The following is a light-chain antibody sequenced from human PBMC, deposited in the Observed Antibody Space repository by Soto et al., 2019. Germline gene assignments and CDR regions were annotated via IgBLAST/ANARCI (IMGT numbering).Light chain of an antibody. V-gene: IGKV1-12*01. Sequence: DIQMTQSPSSVSASVGDRVTITCRASQGVGTWLAWYQQKPGEAPRFLIYTASTLHSGVPSRFSGSGSGTDFTLTITSLQPEDFATYYCQQGDSFPLTFGGGTKEEIK. CDR3: QQGDSFPLT. CDR2: TAS. J-gene: IGKJ4*01. CDR1: QGVGTW.